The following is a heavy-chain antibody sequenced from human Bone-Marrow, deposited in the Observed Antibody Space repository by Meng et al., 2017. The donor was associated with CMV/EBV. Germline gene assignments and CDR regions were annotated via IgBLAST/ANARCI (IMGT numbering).Heavy chain of an antibody. CDR3: ARSYLYFQH. D-gene: IGHD1-26*01. Sequence: GESLKISCAASGFTFSSYAMSWVRQAPGKGLEWVSAISGSGGSTYYADSVKGRFTIPRDNAKNSLYLQMNSLRAEDTAVYYCARSYLYFQHWGQGTRVTVSS. V-gene: IGHV3-23*01. J-gene: IGHJ1*01. CDR1: GFTFSSYA. CDR2: ISGSGGST.